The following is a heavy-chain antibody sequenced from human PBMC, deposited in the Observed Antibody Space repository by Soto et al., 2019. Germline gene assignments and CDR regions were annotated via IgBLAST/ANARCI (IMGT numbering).Heavy chain of an antibody. V-gene: IGHV1-2*04. CDR2: INPNSGGT. CDR1: GYTFTGYY. D-gene: IGHD3-9*01. Sequence: ASVKVSCKASGYTFTGYYMHWVRQAPGQGLEWMGWINPNSGGTNYAQKFQGWVTMTRDTSISTAYMELSRLRSDDTAVYYCARDLRAQKYYDILTGYYTGAFDIWGQGTMVTVSS. CDR3: ARDLRAQKYYDILTGYYTGAFDI. J-gene: IGHJ3*02.